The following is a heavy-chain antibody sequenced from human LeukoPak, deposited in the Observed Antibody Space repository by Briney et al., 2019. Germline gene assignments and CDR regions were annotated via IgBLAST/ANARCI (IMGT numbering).Heavy chain of an antibody. J-gene: IGHJ4*02. D-gene: IGHD1-26*01. CDR3: ATDIGATSDY. CDR1: GYTFTGYY. Sequence: ASVKVSCKASGYTFTGYYMHWVRQAPGQGLEWMGWINPNSGGTIYAQKFQGRVTMTEDTSTDTAYMELSSLRSEDTAVYYCATDIGATSDYWGQGTLVTVSS. V-gene: IGHV1-2*02. CDR2: INPNSGGT.